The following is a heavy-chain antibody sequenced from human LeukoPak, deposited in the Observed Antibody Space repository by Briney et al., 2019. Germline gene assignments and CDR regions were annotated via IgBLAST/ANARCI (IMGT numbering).Heavy chain of an antibody. J-gene: IGHJ4*02. V-gene: IGHV4-59*01. D-gene: IGHD6-6*01. CDR1: GFTFSSYW. CDR3: ARSVISSSSKGGPFDY. CDR2: IYYSGST. Sequence: GSLRLSCAASGFTFSSYWMGWVRQPPGKGLEWIGYIYYSGSTNYNPSLKSRVTISVDTSKNQFSLKLSSVTAADTAVYYCARSVISSSSKGGPFDYWGQGTLVTVSS.